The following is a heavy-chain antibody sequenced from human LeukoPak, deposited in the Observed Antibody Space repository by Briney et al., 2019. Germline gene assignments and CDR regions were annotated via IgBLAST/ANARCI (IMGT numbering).Heavy chain of an antibody. CDR3: ASSINTYYYGSGSYYFDY. J-gene: IGHJ4*02. D-gene: IGHD3-10*01. CDR2: IYYSGST. Sequence: SETLSLTCTVSGGSVSSGSYYWSWIRQPPGKGLEWIGYIYYSGSTNYNSSLKSRVTISVDTSKNQFSLKLSSVTAADTAVYYCASSINTYYYGSGSYYFDYWGQGTLVTVSS. V-gene: IGHV4-61*01. CDR1: GGSVSSGSYY.